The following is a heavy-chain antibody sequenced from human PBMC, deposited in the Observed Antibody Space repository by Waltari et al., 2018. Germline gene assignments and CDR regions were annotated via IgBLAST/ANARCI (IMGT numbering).Heavy chain of an antibody. Sequence: FSSYWMNWVRQAPGEGLEWVSRIKGDGSSTNYADSVQGRLTISRDNAKNTLYLQMNSLRAEDTAIYYCVRSAWLDCWGQGNLVTVSS. CDR1: FSSYW. J-gene: IGHJ4*02. V-gene: IGHV3-74*01. CDR2: IKGDGSST. CDR3: VRSAWLDC.